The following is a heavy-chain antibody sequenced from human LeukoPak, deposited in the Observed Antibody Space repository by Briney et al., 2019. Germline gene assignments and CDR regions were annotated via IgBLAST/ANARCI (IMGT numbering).Heavy chain of an antibody. V-gene: IGHV3-23*01. CDR1: GFTFSSYW. Sequence: GGSLRLSCAASGFTFSSYWMSWVRQAPGKGLEWVSAISGSGGSTYYADSVKGRFTISRDNSKNTLYLQMNSLRAEDTAVYYCAKDGSTYYYYYYMDVWGKGTTVTVSS. J-gene: IGHJ6*03. CDR3: AKDGSTYYYYYYMDV. CDR2: ISGSGGST. D-gene: IGHD2-2*01.